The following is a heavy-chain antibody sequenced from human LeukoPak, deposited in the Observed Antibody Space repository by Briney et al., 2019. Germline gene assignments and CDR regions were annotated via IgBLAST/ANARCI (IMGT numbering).Heavy chain of an antibody. V-gene: IGHV4-30-4*07. Sequence: SETLSLTCAVSGGSISSGGYSWSWIRQPPGKGLEWIGYIYYSGSTYYNPSLKSRVTISVDTSKNQFSLKLSSVTAADTAVYYCARAVHYYDSSGYYRFYFDYWGQGTLVTVSS. J-gene: IGHJ4*02. D-gene: IGHD3-22*01. CDR2: IYYSGST. CDR1: GGSISSGGYS. CDR3: ARAVHYYDSSGYYRFYFDY.